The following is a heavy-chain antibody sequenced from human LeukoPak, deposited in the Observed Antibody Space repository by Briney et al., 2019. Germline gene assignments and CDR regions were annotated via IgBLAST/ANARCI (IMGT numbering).Heavy chain of an antibody. J-gene: IGHJ4*02. D-gene: IGHD1-26*01. CDR2: IYYSGGT. CDR1: GGSISSYY. CDR3: ARGKGVGVNPLDY. Sequence: NSSETLSLTCTVSGGSISSYYWSWIRQPPGKGLEWIGYIYYSGGTNYNPSLKSRVTISVDTSKNQFSLKLTSVTAADTAVYYCARGKGVGVNPLDYWGQGTLVTVSS. V-gene: IGHV4-59*01.